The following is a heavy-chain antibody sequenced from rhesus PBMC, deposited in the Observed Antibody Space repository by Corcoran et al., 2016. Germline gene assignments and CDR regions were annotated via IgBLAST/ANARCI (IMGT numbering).Heavy chain of an antibody. V-gene: IGHV4-173*01. CDR2: ISGSGGST. Sequence: QLQLQESGPGLVKPSETLSLTCAVSGGSISSNYWSWIRQPPGKGLEWIGRISGSGGSTDYNTSLKSRVTIATETSKTQFSLKLSSVTAADTAVYYCAREPLRGAPNANFDCWGQGVLVTVSS. CDR3: AREPLRGAPNANFDC. D-gene: IGHD2-2*01. J-gene: IGHJ4*01. CDR1: GGSISSNY.